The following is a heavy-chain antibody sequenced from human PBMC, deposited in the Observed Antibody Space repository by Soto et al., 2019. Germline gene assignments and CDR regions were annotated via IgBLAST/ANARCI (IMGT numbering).Heavy chain of an antibody. V-gene: IGHV1-69*13. CDR1: GGTFSSYA. CDR2: IIPIFGTA. CDR3: ARAPPSIDAFDI. J-gene: IGHJ3*02. Sequence: GGSVKVSGKASGGTFSSYAISWVRQAPGQGLEWMGGIIPIFGTANYAQKFQGRVTITADESTSTAYMELSSLRSEDTAVYYCARAPPSIDAFDIWGQGTMVTVSS.